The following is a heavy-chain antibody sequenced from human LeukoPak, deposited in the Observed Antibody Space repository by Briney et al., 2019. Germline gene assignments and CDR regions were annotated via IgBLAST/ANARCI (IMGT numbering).Heavy chain of an antibody. D-gene: IGHD2/OR15-2a*01. Sequence: PGGSLRLSCAASGFTVSSNYMSWVRQAPGKGLEWVSVIYSGGSTYYADSVKGRFTISRDNSKNTLYLQMNSLRAEDTAVYYCAKDRTTPLGDYWGQGTLVTVSS. CDR1: GFTVSSNY. V-gene: IGHV3-53*01. CDR3: AKDRTTPLGDY. CDR2: IYSGGST. J-gene: IGHJ4*02.